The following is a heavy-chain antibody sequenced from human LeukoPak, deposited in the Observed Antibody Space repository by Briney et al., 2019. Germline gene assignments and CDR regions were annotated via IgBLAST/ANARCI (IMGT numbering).Heavy chain of an antibody. D-gene: IGHD3-9*01. CDR1: GYSFTSYW. J-gene: IGHJ4*02. Sequence: GESLKISCKGSGYSFTSYWIGWVRQMPGKGLEWMGIIYPGDSDTRYSPSFQGQVTISADKSISTAYLQWSSLKASDTAMYYCATQMGDILTGSPRGYFDYWGQGTLVTVSS. V-gene: IGHV5-51*01. CDR3: ATQMGDILTGSPRGYFDY. CDR2: IYPGDSDT.